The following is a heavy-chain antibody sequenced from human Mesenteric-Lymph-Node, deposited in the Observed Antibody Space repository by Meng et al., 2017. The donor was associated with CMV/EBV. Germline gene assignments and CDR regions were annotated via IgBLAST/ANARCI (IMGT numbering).Heavy chain of an antibody. Sequence: GFSVGDNFMGLVRQAAGGGLEWVSILYRSGNTYSADSVKGRFTASRDTSKNTMYLQMNSLRVEDTAVYYCTRDGPGGQSGYDYYFETWGQGTLVTVSS. CDR3: TRDGPGGQSGYDYYFET. D-gene: IGHD5-12*01. CDR1: GFSVGDNF. J-gene: IGHJ4*02. V-gene: IGHV3-53*01. CDR2: LYRSGNT.